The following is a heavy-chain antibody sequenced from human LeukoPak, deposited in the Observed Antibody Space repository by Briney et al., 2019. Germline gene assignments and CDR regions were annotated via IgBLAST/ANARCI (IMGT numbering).Heavy chain of an antibody. CDR3: ARRLTLPDWYFDL. Sequence: GASVKVSCKASGYTFTSYGISWVRQAPGQGLEWMGWISAYNGNTDYAQKFQGRVTMTRNTSISTAYMELSSLRSEDTAVYYCARRLTLPDWYFDLWGRGTLVTVSS. D-gene: IGHD2-15*01. CDR1: GYTFTSYG. V-gene: IGHV1-18*01. CDR2: ISAYNGNT. J-gene: IGHJ2*01.